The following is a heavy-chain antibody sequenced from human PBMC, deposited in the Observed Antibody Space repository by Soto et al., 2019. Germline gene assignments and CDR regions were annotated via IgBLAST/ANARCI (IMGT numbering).Heavy chain of an antibody. CDR1: GDSDSSNSAA. V-gene: IGHV6-1*01. CDR2: TYYRSKWYN. Sequence: PSQTLSLTCAISGDSDSSNSAAWNWIRQSPSRGLEWLGRTYYRSKWYNDYAVSVKSRITINPGTSKNQFSLQLNSVTPEDTAVYYCARVRYRTHPVAAGNMDVWGQGTAVTVSS. CDR3: ARVRYRTHPVAAGNMDV. J-gene: IGHJ6*02. D-gene: IGHD2-15*01.